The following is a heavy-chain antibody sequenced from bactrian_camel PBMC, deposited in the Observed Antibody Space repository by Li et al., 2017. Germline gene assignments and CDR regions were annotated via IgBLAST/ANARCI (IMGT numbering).Heavy chain of an antibody. V-gene: IGHV3S1*01. Sequence: HVQLVESGGGSVQAGGSLTLSCAAGRYTYKRNCMGWFRQRPGKDREGLAVLWIGGATTTYADSVKGRFIITRDKAKNTLYLQLNSLKTEDTAMYYCAANVGGGSRYLVGYNYWGQGTQVTVS. CDR2: LWIGGATT. CDR3: AANVGGGSRYLVGYNY. J-gene: IGHJ4*01. CDR1: RYTYKRNC. D-gene: IGHD2*01.